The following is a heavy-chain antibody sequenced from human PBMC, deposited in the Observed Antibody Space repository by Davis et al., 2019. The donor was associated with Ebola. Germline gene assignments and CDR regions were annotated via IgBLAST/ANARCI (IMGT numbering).Heavy chain of an antibody. CDR2: IYYSGST. CDR3: ARALSSSMNYYYYYYMDV. V-gene: IGHV4-39*07. CDR1: GGSISSSSYY. J-gene: IGHJ6*03. D-gene: IGHD6-13*01. Sequence: PSETLSLTCTVSGGSISSSSYYWGWIHQPPGKGLEWIGSIYYSGSTYYNPSLKSRVTISVDTSKNQFSLKLSSVTAADTAVYYCARALSSSMNYYYYYYMDVWGKGTTVTVSS.